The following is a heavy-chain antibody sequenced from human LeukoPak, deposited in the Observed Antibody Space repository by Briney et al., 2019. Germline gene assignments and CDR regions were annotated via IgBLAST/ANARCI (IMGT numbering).Heavy chain of an antibody. Sequence: GGSLRLSCAASGFTFSSSWMTWVRQAPGKGLEWVANIKPDGSAKNYVGYVQGRFTISRDNTKNSVYLQMSSLRVEDTAVYFCARDVAYNAFDYWGQGTLVTVSS. D-gene: IGHD1-14*01. CDR3: ARDVAYNAFDY. CDR1: GFTFSSSW. V-gene: IGHV3-7*01. J-gene: IGHJ4*02. CDR2: IKPDGSAK.